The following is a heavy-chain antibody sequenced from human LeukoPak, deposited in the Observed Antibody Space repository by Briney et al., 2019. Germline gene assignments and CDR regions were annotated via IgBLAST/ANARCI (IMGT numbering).Heavy chain of an antibody. CDR2: ISGSGNTI. J-gene: IGHJ4*02. D-gene: IGHD3-10*01. V-gene: IGHV3-11*01. Sequence: GGSLRLSCAASGFTFSDSYMSWTHQAPGRGLEWVSYISGSGNTIYYADSVKGRFTISRDNAKNSLYLQMNSLRAEDTAVYYCTELHYYASRYWGQGTLVTVSS. CDR3: TELHYYASRY. CDR1: GFTFSDSY.